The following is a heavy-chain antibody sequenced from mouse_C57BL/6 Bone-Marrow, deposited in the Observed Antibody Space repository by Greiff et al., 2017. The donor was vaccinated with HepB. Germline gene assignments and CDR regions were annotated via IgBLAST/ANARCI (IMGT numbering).Heavy chain of an antibody. CDR2: IDPEDGET. J-gene: IGHJ4*01. D-gene: IGHD3-2*02. Sequence: EVKLMESGAELVKPGASVKLSCTASGFNIKDYYMHWVKQRTEQGLEWIGRIDPEDGETKYDPKFQGKATITADTSSNTAYLQLSSLTSEDTAVDYCARDSSGYDYAMDYWGQGTSVTVSS. CDR1: GFNIKDYY. CDR3: ARDSSGYDYAMDY. V-gene: IGHV14-2*01.